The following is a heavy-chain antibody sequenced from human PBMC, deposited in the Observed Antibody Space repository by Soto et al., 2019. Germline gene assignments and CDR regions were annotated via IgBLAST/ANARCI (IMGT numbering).Heavy chain of an antibody. CDR3: ARGRFRRTWFDP. J-gene: IGHJ5*02. V-gene: IGHV1-8*01. D-gene: IGHD3-16*01. CDR1: GSTFINYD. Sequence: QVQMVQSGAEVKKPGASVKVSCKASGSTFINYDIHWVRQATGQGLEWMGWMNPDSGNTGQSKQFQGRVTMTRDTSISTAYMELSSLRSEDTAVYYCARGRFRRTWFDPWGQGTLVTVSS. CDR2: MNPDSGNT.